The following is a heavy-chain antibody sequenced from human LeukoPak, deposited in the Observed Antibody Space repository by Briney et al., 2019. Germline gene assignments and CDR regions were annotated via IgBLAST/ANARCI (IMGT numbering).Heavy chain of an antibody. Sequence: GGSLRLSCAASGFTFSSCGMHWVRQAPGKGLEWVAVISYDGSNKYYADSVKGRFTISGDNSKKTLYLQMNSLRAEDTAVYYCASGGDYGDSPWGQGTLVTVSS. V-gene: IGHV3-30*03. CDR1: GFTFSSCG. D-gene: IGHD4-17*01. CDR3: ASGGDYGDSP. J-gene: IGHJ4*02. CDR2: ISYDGSNK.